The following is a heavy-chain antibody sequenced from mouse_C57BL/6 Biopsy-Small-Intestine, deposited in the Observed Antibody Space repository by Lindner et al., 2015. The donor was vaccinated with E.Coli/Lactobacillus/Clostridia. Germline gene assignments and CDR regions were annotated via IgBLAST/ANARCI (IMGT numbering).Heavy chain of an antibody. Sequence: VQLQESGGGLVKPGGSLKLSCAASGFTFSDYGMHWVRQAPEKGLEWVAYISSGSSTIYYADTVKGRFTISRDNAKNTLFLQMTSLRSEDTAMYYCAREGIYYDYPAWFAYWGQGTLVTVSA. J-gene: IGHJ3*01. D-gene: IGHD2-4*01. V-gene: IGHV5-17*01. CDR1: GFTFSDYG. CDR3: AREGIYYDYPAWFAY. CDR2: ISSGSSTI.